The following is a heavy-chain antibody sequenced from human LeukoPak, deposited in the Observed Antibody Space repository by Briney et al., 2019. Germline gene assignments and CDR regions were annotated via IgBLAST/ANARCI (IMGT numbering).Heavy chain of an antibody. D-gene: IGHD3-9*01. CDR3: ARSPYYDISTGSYYYYMDV. CDR2: ISYDGSNK. Sequence: GGSLRLSCAASGFTFSSYAMHWVRQAPGKGLEWVAVISYDGSNKYYADSVKGRFTISRDNSKNTLYLQMNSLRAGDTAVYYCARSPYYDISTGSYYYYMDVWGKGTTVTVSS. CDR1: GFTFSSYA. V-gene: IGHV3-30*04. J-gene: IGHJ6*03.